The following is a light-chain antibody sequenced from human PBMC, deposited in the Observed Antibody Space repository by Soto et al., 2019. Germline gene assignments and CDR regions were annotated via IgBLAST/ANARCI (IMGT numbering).Light chain of an antibody. V-gene: IGKV3-20*01. CDR1: QSVSATY. Sequence: EIFLTQSPGTLSLSPGESATLSCRATQSVSATYLAWYQQKPGQAPRLLIYAASSRATDIPDRFSGSGSGTDFTLAISRLEPEDFAVYWCQHYGTSTRTFGQGTKVEIK. CDR3: QHYGTSTRT. CDR2: AAS. J-gene: IGKJ1*01.